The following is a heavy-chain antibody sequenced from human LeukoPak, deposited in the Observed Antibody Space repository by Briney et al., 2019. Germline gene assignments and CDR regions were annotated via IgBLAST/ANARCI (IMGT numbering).Heavy chain of an antibody. V-gene: IGHV4-34*01. D-gene: IGHD3-9*01. CDR3: ATDYDILTGYSRRGFDY. Sequence: SETLSLTCAVYGGSFSGYYWSWIRQPPGKGLEWIGEINHSGGTNYNPSLKSRVTISVDTSKNQLSLKLSSVTAADTAVYYCATDYDILTGYSRRGFDYWGQGTLVTVSS. CDR1: GGSFSGYY. J-gene: IGHJ4*02. CDR2: INHSGGT.